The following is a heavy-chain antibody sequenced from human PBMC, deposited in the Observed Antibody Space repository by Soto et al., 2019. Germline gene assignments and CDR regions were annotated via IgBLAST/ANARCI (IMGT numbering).Heavy chain of an antibody. CDR2: ISGSGGST. CDR1: GFTFSSYA. Sequence: GGSLRLSCAASGFTFSSYAMSWVRQAPGKGLEWVSAISGSGGSTYYADSVKGRFTISRDNSKNTLYLQMNSLRAEDTAVYYCAKGYGDYVFGYYYYMDVWGKGTTVTVSS. CDR3: AKGYGDYVFGYYYYMDV. D-gene: IGHD4-17*01. V-gene: IGHV3-23*01. J-gene: IGHJ6*03.